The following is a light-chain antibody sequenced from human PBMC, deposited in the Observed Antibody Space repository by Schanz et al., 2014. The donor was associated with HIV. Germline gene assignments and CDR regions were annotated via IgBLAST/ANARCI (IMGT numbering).Light chain of an antibody. Sequence: DIQLTQSPSSLSASVGDRVTITCRARQSIDNYLNWYQQKPGKAPKLLITGASDLQAGVPSRFSGSGSGTQFTLTISSLQPDDFATYYCQQYYGYSSYTFGQGTRLEIK. J-gene: IGKJ2*01. V-gene: IGKV1-5*01. CDR1: QSIDNY. CDR2: GAS. CDR3: QQYYGYSSYT.